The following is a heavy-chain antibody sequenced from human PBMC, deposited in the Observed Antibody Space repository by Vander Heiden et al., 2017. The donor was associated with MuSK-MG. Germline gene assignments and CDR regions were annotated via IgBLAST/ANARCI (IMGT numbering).Heavy chain of an antibody. V-gene: IGHV3-9*01. CDR1: GFIFDVYA. Sequence: EVQLVESGGCLVHPGRSLRPPCVASGFIFDVYAMHWVRPAQGKGLEWGSGISWNSGGIVYADSVRGRFTISRDNAKNPLYLQMSSRRDEDTAFYYCAKDSTGHSSGGMDCWGQGTRVTVSS. J-gene: IGHJ4*02. CDR3: AKDSTGHSSGGMDC. CDR2: ISWNSGGI. D-gene: IGHD3-22*01.